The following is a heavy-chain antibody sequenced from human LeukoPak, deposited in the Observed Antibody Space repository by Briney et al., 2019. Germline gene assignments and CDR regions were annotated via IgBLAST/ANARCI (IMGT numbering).Heavy chain of an antibody. CDR2: INHSGST. CDR1: GGSFSGYY. J-gene: IGHJ4*02. CDR3: ARWYYYDSSGYYPYFDY. V-gene: IGHV4-34*01. D-gene: IGHD3-22*01. Sequence: SETLSLTCAVYGGSFSGYYWCWIRQPPGKGLEWIGEINHSGSTNYNPSLKSRVTISVDTSKNQFSLKLSSVTAADTAVYYCARWYYYDSSGYYPYFDYWGQGTLVTVSP.